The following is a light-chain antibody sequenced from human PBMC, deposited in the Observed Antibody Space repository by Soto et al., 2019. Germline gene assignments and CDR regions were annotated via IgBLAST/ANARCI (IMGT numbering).Light chain of an antibody. CDR3: CSYTRRSTRV. CDR2: EVS. J-gene: IGLJ2*01. Sequence: QSALTQPASVSGSPGQSITISCTGTSSDIGGYKYVSWYQQHPGIAPKLMIYEVSNRPSGVSNRFSGSKSGNTASLTISGLQDEDEADYCCCSYTRRSTRVFGGGTKLTVL. CDR1: SSDIGGYKY. V-gene: IGLV2-14*01.